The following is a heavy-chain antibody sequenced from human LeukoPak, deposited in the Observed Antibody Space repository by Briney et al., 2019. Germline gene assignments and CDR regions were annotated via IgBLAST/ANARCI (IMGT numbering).Heavy chain of an antibody. CDR2: INHSGST. J-gene: IGHJ4*02. CDR3: ARPRRYGSGSYLDY. D-gene: IGHD3-10*01. Sequence: PSETLSLTCAVYGGSFSGYYWSWIRQPPGKGLEWIGEINHSGSTSYNPSLKSRVTISVDTSKNQFSLKLSSVTAADTAVYYCARPRRYGSGSYLDYWGQGTLVTVSS. CDR1: GGSFSGYY. V-gene: IGHV4-34*01.